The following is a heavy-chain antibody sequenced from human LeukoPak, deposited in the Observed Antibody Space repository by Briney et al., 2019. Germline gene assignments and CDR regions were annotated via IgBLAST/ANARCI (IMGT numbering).Heavy chain of an antibody. CDR3: ARDGDTSGYTD. CDR2: IKQDGSEK. D-gene: IGHD3-22*01. J-gene: IGHJ4*02. CDR1: GFTFSLYW. Sequence: PGGSLRLSCEASGFTFSLYWMSWVRQAPGKGLEWVANIKQDGSEKYYVDSVKGRFTISRDNAKNSLHLQMNSLRADDTAVYYCARDGDTSGYTDWGQGTLVTVSS. V-gene: IGHV3-7*01.